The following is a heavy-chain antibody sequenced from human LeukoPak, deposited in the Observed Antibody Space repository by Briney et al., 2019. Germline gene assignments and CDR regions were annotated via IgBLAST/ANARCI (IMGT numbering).Heavy chain of an antibody. CDR3: ARSLYKSDSSGYYYFDF. D-gene: IGHD3-22*01. CDR2: ISGSGGST. J-gene: IGHJ4*02. V-gene: IGHV3-23*01. CDR1: GFTFSGYA. Sequence: GGSLRLSCAASGFTFSGYAMSWVRQAPGKGLEWVSAISGSGGSTYYADSVKGRFTISRDNPKNTLYLQMNSLRGEDTAVYYCARSLYKSDSSGYYYFDFWGQGTLVTVSS.